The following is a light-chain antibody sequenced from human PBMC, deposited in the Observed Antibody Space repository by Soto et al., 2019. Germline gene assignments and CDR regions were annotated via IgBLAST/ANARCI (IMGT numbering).Light chain of an antibody. CDR3: QQYNSYSIT. V-gene: IGKV1-5*01. CDR2: AAS. J-gene: IGKJ3*01. Sequence: IQLTQSPSSLSASVGDRVTITCRASQSISNYLNWYQQKPGKAPNLLIHAASSLESGVPSRFSGSGSGTEFTLTISSLQPDDFATYYCQQYNSYSITFGPGTKVDIK. CDR1: QSISNY.